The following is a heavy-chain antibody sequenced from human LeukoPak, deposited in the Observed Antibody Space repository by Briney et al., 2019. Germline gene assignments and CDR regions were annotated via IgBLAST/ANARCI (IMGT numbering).Heavy chain of an antibody. CDR3: ARDSSSWYGNNWFDP. D-gene: IGHD6-13*01. CDR2: IIPIFGTA. Sequence: EASVKVSCKASGGTFSSYAISWVRQAPGQGLEWMGGIIPIFGTANYAQKFQGRVTITADESTSTAYMELSSLRSEDTAVYYCARDSSSWYGNNWFDPWGQGTLVTVSS. V-gene: IGHV1-69*13. CDR1: GGTFSSYA. J-gene: IGHJ5*02.